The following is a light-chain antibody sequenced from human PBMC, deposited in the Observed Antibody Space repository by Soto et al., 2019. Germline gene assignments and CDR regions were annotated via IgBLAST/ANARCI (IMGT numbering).Light chain of an antibody. CDR2: GAS. J-gene: IGKJ1*01. CDR3: QPYNNRPPWT. Sequence: IVISQSPGTLSVSPGERATLSCRASQTIDTNLAWYQQKPGQAPRLLIFGASTRATGIPARFSGSGSGTEFSLTITSLQSEDFALYYCQPYNNRPPWTFGQGTKVDI. CDR1: QTIDTN. V-gene: IGKV3-15*01.